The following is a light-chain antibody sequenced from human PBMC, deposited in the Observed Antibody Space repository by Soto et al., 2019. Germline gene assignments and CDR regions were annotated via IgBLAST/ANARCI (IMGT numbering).Light chain of an antibody. V-gene: IGKV1-16*02. J-gene: IGKJ1*01. CDR3: QQYSDYPPT. Sequence: DIQVTQSPSSLSASVGDRDTITCRGSKGISTFLAWFQQKPGKATKSLIFDASTLQSGVPLKFHGIGSDTQSTLTINSLKSEDFATYYCQQYSDYPPTFGQGTKVEIK. CDR2: DAS. CDR1: KGISTF.